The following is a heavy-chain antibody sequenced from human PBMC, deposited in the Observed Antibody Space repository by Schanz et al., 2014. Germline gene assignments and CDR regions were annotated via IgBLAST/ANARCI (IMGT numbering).Heavy chain of an antibody. CDR3: ATASSPVREAGAGSSFHL. CDR1: TSIFNHAW. CDR2: IKSKTDGETT. J-gene: IGHJ5*02. D-gene: IGHD6-13*01. Sequence: EVQLVESGGGLVKPGGSHRLSCAASTSIFNHAWMSWVRQAPGKGLEWLGRIKSKTDGETTDYAAPVKGRFSISRDDSQSTLYLQMNSLKIEDTAVYYCATASSPVREAGAGSSFHLWGQGTLVTVSP. V-gene: IGHV3-15*01.